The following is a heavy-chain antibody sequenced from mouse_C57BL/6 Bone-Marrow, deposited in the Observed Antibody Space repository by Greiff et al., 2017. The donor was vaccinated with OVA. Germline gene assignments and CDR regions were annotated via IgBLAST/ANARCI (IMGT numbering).Heavy chain of an antibody. J-gene: IGHJ1*03. Sequence: DVMLVESGGGLVQSGRSLRLSCATSGFTFSDFYMEWVRQAPGKGLEWIAASRNKANDYTTEYSASVKGRFIVSRDTSQSILYLQMNALIAEDTAIYYCARDDYYWYFDVWGTGTTVTVSS. V-gene: IGHV7-1*01. CDR1: GFTFSDFY. CDR2: SRNKANDYTT. CDR3: ARDDYYWYFDV.